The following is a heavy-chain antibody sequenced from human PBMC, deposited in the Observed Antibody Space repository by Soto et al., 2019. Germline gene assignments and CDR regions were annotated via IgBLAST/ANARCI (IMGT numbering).Heavy chain of an antibody. D-gene: IGHD1-1*01. J-gene: IGHJ4*02. CDR1: GFTFDLHA. V-gene: IGHV3-23*01. CDR3: AKADCRYIFCRVKDY. Sequence: EVELLESGGGWVQPGGSLRLSCAASGFTFDLHAMHWVRQAPGKGLEWVSVICESGDGTSYADSVKGRFTISRDNSKNTLYLQMNSLRADDTAIYYCAKADCRYIFCRVKDYWGQGTLVTVSS. CDR2: ICESGDGT.